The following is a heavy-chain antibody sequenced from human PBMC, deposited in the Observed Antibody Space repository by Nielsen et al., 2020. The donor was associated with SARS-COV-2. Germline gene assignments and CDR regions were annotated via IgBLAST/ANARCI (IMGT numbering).Heavy chain of an antibody. CDR2: INAGNGNT. CDR3: ASSASFDSSGYYY. D-gene: IGHD3-22*01. V-gene: IGHV1-3*01. Sequence: ASVKVSCKTSGYTFTSFAIHWVRQAPGQRLEWMGWINAGNGNTKYSQKFQGRVTITRDTSASTAYMELSSLRSEDTAVYYCASSASFDSSGYYYWGQGTLVTVSS. CDR1: GYTFTSFA. J-gene: IGHJ4*02.